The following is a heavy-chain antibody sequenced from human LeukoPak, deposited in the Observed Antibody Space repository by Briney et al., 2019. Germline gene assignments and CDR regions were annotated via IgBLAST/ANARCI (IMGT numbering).Heavy chain of an antibody. CDR1: GGSISSYY. Sequence: PSETLSLTCTVSGGSISSYYWSWIQQPPGKGLEWIGRIYTSGSTNYNPSLKSRVTMSVDTSKNQFSLKLSSVTAADTAVYYCARVPYYDFWSGLDYYMDVWGKGTTVTVSS. D-gene: IGHD3-3*01. CDR2: IYTSGST. CDR3: ARVPYYDFWSGLDYYMDV. J-gene: IGHJ6*03. V-gene: IGHV4-4*07.